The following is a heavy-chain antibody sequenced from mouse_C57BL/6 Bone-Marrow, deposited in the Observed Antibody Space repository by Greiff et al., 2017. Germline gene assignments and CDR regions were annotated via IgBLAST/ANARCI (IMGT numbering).Heavy chain of an antibody. CDR2: IHPSDSDT. D-gene: IGHD2-4*01. V-gene: IGHV1-74*01. Sequence: QVQLKQPGAELVKPGASVKVSCKASGYTFTSYWMHWVKQRPGQGLEWIGRIHPSDSDTNYNQKFKGKATLTVDKSSSTAYMQLSSLTSEDSAVYYCAIWGLRRERYYYAMDYWGQGTSVTVSS. CDR3: AIWGLRRERYYYAMDY. CDR1: GYTFTSYW. J-gene: IGHJ4*01.